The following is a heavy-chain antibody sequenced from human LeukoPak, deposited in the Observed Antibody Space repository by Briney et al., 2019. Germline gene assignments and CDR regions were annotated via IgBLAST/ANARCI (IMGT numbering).Heavy chain of an antibody. Sequence: SQTLSLTCTVSGGSISNGGDYWSWLRQPPGKALEWIGYIYHSGSTYYNPSLKSRVTISVDTSKNQFSLELSSVTAADTAVYYCARAAWRGTNSRDAFDIWGLGTMVTVSS. D-gene: IGHD4/OR15-4a*01. V-gene: IGHV4-31*03. CDR2: IYHSGST. CDR3: ARAAWRGTNSRDAFDI. J-gene: IGHJ3*02. CDR1: GGSISNGGDY.